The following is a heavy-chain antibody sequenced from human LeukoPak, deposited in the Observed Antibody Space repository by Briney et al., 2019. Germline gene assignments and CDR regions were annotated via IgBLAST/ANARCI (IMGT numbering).Heavy chain of an antibody. CDR2: INPNSGGT. V-gene: IGHV1-2*06. CDR1: GYTFTGYY. D-gene: IGHD6-19*01. J-gene: IGHJ4*02. CDR3: ARVVMLAVAEEFDY. Sequence: GASVKVSCKASGYTFTGYYMHWVRQAPGQGLEWMGRINPNSGGTDYAQKFQGRVTMTRDTSISTAYMELSRLSSDDTAVYYCARVVMLAVAEEFDYWGQGTLVTVSS.